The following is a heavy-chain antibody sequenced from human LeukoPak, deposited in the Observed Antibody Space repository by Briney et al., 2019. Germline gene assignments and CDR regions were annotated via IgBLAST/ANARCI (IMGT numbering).Heavy chain of an antibody. Sequence: SETLSLTCTVSGGSISSSGYSWSWIRQPPGKGLEWIGYIYHSGSTYYNPSLKSRVTISVDRSKNQFSLKLSSVTAADTAVYYCARGGKIGYYDILTGFSPYYFDYWGQGTLVTVSS. D-gene: IGHD3-9*01. CDR3: ARGGKIGYYDILTGFSPYYFDY. J-gene: IGHJ4*02. V-gene: IGHV4-30-2*01. CDR1: GGSISSSGYS. CDR2: IYHSGST.